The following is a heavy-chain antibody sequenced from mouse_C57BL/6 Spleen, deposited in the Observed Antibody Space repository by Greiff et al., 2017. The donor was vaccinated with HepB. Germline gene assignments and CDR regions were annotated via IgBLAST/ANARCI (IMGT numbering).Heavy chain of an antibody. CDR3: ARRAYYSNYLDY. CDR2: ISGGGGNT. J-gene: IGHJ2*01. CDR1: GFTFSSYT. D-gene: IGHD2-5*01. V-gene: IGHV5-9*01. Sequence: EVKVEESGGGLVKPGGSLKLSCAASGFTFSSYTMSWVRQTPEKRLEWVATISGGGGNTYYPDSVKGRFTISRDNAKNTLYLQMSSLRSEDTALCYGARRAYYSNYLDYWGQGTTLTVSS.